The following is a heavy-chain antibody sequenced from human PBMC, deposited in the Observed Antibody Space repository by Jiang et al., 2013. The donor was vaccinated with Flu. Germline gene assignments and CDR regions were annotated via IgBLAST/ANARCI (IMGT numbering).Heavy chain of an antibody. Sequence: EVKKPGASVKVSCKVSGDTLAELPMHWVRQAPGKGLEWMGGFDPEKADTVYAQKFQDRVTLTEDAYTDTAYLELSSLRSDDTAVYYCVTTTFNWNYHYFDFWGQGTRGQRRL. CDR2: FDPEKADT. J-gene: IGHJ4*02. CDR1: GDTLAELP. CDR3: VTTTFNWNYHYFDF. V-gene: IGHV1-24*01. D-gene: IGHD1-7*01.